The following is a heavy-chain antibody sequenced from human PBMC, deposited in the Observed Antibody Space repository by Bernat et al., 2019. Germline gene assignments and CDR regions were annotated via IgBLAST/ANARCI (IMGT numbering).Heavy chain of an antibody. Sequence: EVQLVESGGGLVKPGGSLRLSCAASGFTFSSYNMNWVCQAPGKGLEWVSSISSSSSYRYYADSVKGRFTISRDNAKNSLYLQLNSLRAEDTAVYYCARESFIAALWYNWFDPWGQGTLVTVSS. V-gene: IGHV3-21*01. CDR1: GFTFSSYN. J-gene: IGHJ5*02. D-gene: IGHD6-6*01. CDR3: ARESFIAALWYNWFDP. CDR2: ISSSSSYR.